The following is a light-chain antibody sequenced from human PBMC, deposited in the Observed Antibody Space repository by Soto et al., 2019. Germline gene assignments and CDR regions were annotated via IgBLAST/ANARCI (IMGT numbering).Light chain of an antibody. V-gene: IGKV3-20*01. CDR1: QSVSSNY. J-gene: IGKJ4*01. CDR3: QRYGTSLPLT. CDR2: DAS. Sequence: EIVLTQSPGTLSLSPGDRATLSCRASQSVSSNYLAWYQQKPGQAPRLLIYDASSRATGIPDRFSGSGSGTDFTPTISRLEPEDFAVYYCQRYGTSLPLTFGGGTKVEIK.